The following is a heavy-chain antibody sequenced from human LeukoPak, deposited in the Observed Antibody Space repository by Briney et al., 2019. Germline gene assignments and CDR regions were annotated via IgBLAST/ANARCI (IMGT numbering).Heavy chain of an antibody. CDR2: IYYSGST. D-gene: IGHD3-10*01. V-gene: IGHV4-61*01. CDR1: GGSVSSGSYY. Sequence: SETLSLTCTVSGGSVSSGSYYWSWIRQPPGKGLEWIGYIYYSGSTNYNPSLKSRVTILIDTSKNQFSLRLSSVTAADTAVYYCARDGSGSYSPINWFDPWGQGTLVTVSS. CDR3: ARDGSGSYSPINWFDP. J-gene: IGHJ5*02.